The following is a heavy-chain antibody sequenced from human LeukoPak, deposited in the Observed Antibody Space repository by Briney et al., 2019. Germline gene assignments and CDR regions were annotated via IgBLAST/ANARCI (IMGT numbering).Heavy chain of an antibody. J-gene: IGHJ4*02. Sequence: PGGSLRLSCAASGFTITTYAVNWVRQAPGKGLEWVSGIGGGGTEYYADSVKGRFIISSDSSQNLVPLQMNTLTVEDTAVYYCARAQGALDYWGQGTLVTVSS. CDR3: ARAQGALDY. CDR1: GFTITTYA. D-gene: IGHD1-26*01. V-gene: IGHV3-23*01. CDR2: IGGGGTE.